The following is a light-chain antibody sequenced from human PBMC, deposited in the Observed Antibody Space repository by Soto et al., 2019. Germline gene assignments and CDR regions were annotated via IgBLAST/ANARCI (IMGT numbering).Light chain of an antibody. CDR2: DVS. J-gene: IGLJ1*01. Sequence: QSVLTQPASVSGSPGQSIAISCTGASSDVGAYDYVSWYQQYPGKAPKLMIYDVSNRPSGVSDRFSGSKSGNTASLTISGLQAEDEADYYCSSYTTSENYVFGIGTKVTV. CDR3: SSYTTSENYV. V-gene: IGLV2-14*01. CDR1: SSDVGAYDY.